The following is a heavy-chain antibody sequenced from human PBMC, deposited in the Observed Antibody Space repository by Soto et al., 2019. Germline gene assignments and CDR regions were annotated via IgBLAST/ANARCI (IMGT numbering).Heavy chain of an antibody. J-gene: IGHJ6*02. V-gene: IGHV4-30-4*01. Sequence: QVQLQESGPGLVKPSQTLSLTCTVSGGSISSGDYYWSWIRQPPGKGLEWIGYIYYSGSTYYNPSLKSXXTXSAXTSKNQFSLKLSSVTAADTAVYYCARESAYYGMDVWGQGTTVTVSS. CDR2: IYYSGST. CDR1: GGSISSGDYY. CDR3: ARESAYYGMDV.